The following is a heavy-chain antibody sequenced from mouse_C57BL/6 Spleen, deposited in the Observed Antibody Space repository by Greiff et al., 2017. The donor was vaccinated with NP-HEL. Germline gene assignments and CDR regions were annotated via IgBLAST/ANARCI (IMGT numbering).Heavy chain of an antibody. CDR2: ISSGSSTI. CDR1: GFTFSDYG. CDR3: ARPTVVEDAMDY. V-gene: IGHV5-17*01. J-gene: IGHJ4*01. D-gene: IGHD1-1*01. Sequence: EVNVVESGGGLVKPGGSLKLSCAASGFTFSDYGMHWVRQAPEKGLEWVAYISSGSSTIYYADTVKGRFTISRDNAKNTLFLQMTSLRSEDTAMYYCARPTVVEDAMDYWGQGTSVTVSS.